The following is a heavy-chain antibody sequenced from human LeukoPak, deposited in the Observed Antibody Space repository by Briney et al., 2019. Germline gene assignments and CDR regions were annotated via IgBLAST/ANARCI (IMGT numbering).Heavy chain of an antibody. CDR1: VFTDDDTY. CDR2: VYSGGRT. V-gene: IGHV3-66*02. D-gene: IGHD6-13*01. J-gene: IGHJ4*02. Sequence: GGSLRLFCATSVFTDDDTYMSWVRQTRGKGREWVSVVYSGGRTFYADSVKGRFTISRDNSKNTVYLQMNTLRADDTAVYYCARQAAAGLDYWGQGTLVTVSS. CDR3: ARQAAAGLDY.